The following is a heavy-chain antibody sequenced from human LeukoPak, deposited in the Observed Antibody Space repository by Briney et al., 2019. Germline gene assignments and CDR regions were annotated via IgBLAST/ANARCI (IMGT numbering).Heavy chain of an antibody. CDR3: KRDGVSDPYCSCGTCHSPPRTDVFDI. Sequence: GGSLRLSCAASGFTFSSDSMNWVRQAPGKGLEWGSYIISISSTVYYADSVKGRFTISRDTAKNTLSLQMNSVRDEDTAAYDCKRDGVSDPYCSCGTCHSPPRTDVFDIWGQGTMVTVSS. V-gene: IGHV3-48*02. CDR1: GFTFSSDS. D-gene: IGHD2-15*01. CDR2: IISISSTV. J-gene: IGHJ3*02.